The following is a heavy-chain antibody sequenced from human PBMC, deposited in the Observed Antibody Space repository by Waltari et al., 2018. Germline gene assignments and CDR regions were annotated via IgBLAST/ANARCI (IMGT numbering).Heavy chain of an antibody. D-gene: IGHD3-16*01. Sequence: EVQLVETGGGLIQPGGSLRLSCAASGFTVSTPSISWVRLAPGKGLEWVSVIYADESTYYADSVKGRFTISRDNSKNTVYLQMNILRAADTAVYYCARVGPSSHYAYWFDPWGQGTLVTVSS. CDR3: ARVGPSSHYAYWFDP. CDR2: IYADEST. CDR1: GFTVSTPS. V-gene: IGHV3-53*02. J-gene: IGHJ5*02.